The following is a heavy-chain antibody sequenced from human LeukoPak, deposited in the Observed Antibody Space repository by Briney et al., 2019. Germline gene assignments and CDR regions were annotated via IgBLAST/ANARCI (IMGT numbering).Heavy chain of an antibody. Sequence: EASVKVSFTASGYTFTAYYMHWVRQAPGQGLEWMGRINPKSGDTNYAQKFQDRVTMTRDTSMSTAYMEISRLRYDDTAAYYCGRGIQSFDPWGQGTLVTVSS. CDR1: GYTFTAYY. V-gene: IGHV1-2*06. J-gene: IGHJ5*02. CDR2: INPKSGDT. CDR3: GRGIQSFDP.